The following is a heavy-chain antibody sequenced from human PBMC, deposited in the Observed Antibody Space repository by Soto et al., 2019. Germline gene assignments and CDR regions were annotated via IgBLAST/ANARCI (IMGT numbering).Heavy chain of an antibody. CDR1: GFTFSSYG. CDR3: AREPMVIAVGYYYGMGV. J-gene: IGHJ6*02. V-gene: IGHV3-33*01. Sequence: GGSLRLSCAACGFTFSSYGMHWVRQAPGKGLEWVPVIWYDGSNKYYADSVKGRLTISRDNSKNTLYRQMNSLRAEDTAVYYCAREPMVIAVGYYYGMGVWGQGTRVTVSS. D-gene: IGHD2-21*01. CDR2: IWYDGSNK.